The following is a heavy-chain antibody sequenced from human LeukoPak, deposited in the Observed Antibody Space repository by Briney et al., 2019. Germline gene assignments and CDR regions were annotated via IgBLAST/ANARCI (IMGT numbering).Heavy chain of an antibody. V-gene: IGHV1-3*03. D-gene: IGHD5-18*01. Sequence: ASVKVSCKASGYTFTNYAIHWVRQAPGQRLEWMGWINAGNGDTKYSQEFQGRVTITRNTSISTAYMELSSLRSEDTAVYYCARARGYSYGLTAHYYYMDVWGKGTTVTVSS. J-gene: IGHJ6*03. CDR1: GYTFTNYA. CDR2: INAGNGDT. CDR3: ARARGYSYGLTAHYYYMDV.